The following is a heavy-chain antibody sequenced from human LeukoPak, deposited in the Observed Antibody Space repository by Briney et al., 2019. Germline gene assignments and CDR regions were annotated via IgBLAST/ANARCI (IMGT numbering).Heavy chain of an antibody. CDR3: ARDIIVVSADNYYYYGMDV. D-gene: IGHD2-2*01. CDR2: INPNSGGT. J-gene: IGHJ6*02. CDR1: GYTFTGYY. Sequence: ASVKVSCKASGYTFTGYYMHWVRQAPGQGLEWMGWINPNSGGTNYAQKFQGRVTMTRDTSISTAYMELSRLRSDDTAVYYCARDIIVVSADNYYYYGMDVWGQGTTVTVSS. V-gene: IGHV1-2*02.